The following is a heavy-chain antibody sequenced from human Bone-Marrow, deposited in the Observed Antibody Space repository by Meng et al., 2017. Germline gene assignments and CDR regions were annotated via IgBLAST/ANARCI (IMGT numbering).Heavy chain of an antibody. J-gene: IGHJ5*02. CDR1: GYTFTSYA. V-gene: IGHV1-3*01. CDR2: INAGNGNT. CDR3: ARDRRVAGATTLGGATHDP. Sequence: QVQLVRSGAEVKKPGGSVNVSCKASGYTFTSYAMHWVRQAPGQRLEWMGWINAGNGNTKYSQKFQGRVTITRDTSASTAYMELSSLRSEDTAVYYCARDRRVAGATTLGGATHDPWGQGTLVTVSS. D-gene: IGHD1-26*01.